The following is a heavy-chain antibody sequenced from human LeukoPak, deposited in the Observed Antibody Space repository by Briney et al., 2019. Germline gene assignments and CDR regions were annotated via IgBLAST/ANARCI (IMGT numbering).Heavy chain of an antibody. CDR2: ISAYNGNT. Sequence: ASVKVSCKASGYTFTSYGISWVRQAPGQGLEWMGCISAYNGNTKYAQRLQGRVTMTTDTSTTTAYVDLRSLRSDDTAVYYCARDLLQYFDWLTMAGYWGQGTLVSVSS. J-gene: IGHJ4*02. CDR3: ARDLLQYFDWLTMAGY. D-gene: IGHD3-9*01. V-gene: IGHV1-18*01. CDR1: GYTFTSYG.